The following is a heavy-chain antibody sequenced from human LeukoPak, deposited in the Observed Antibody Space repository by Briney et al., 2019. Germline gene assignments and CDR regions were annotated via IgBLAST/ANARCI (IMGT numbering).Heavy chain of an antibody. CDR3: ARTAIVLLWFGELPYDAFDI. V-gene: IGHV4-39*01. CDR1: GGSISSSSYY. CDR2: IYYSGST. Sequence: PSETLSLTCTVSGGSISSSSYYWGWIRQPPGKGLEWLGSIYYSGSTYHNPSLKSRVTISVDTSKNQFSLKLSSVTAADTAVYYCARTAIVLLWFGELPYDAFDIWGQGTMVTVSS. J-gene: IGHJ3*02. D-gene: IGHD3-10*01.